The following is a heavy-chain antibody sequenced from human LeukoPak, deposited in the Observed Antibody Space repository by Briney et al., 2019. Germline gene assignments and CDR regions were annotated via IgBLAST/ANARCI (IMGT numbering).Heavy chain of an antibody. CDR1: GGSISSSSYY. D-gene: IGHD5-12*01. CDR3: ARDGSGATGFDY. CDR2: IYYSGST. Sequence: NLSETLSLTCTVSGGSISSSSYYWGWIRQPPGKGLEWIGSIYYSGSTYYNPSLKSRVTISVDTSKNQFSLKLSSVTAADTAVYYCARDGSGATGFDYWGQGILVTVSS. V-gene: IGHV4-39*02. J-gene: IGHJ4*02.